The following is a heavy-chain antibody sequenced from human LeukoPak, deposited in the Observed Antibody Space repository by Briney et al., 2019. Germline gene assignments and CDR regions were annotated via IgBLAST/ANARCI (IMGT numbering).Heavy chain of an antibody. CDR2: ISYDGSNK. CDR3: ARESPGGVHDY. CDR1: GFTFSSYA. Sequence: PGGSLRLSCAASGFTFSSYAMHWVRQAPGKGLEWVAVISYDGSNKYYADSVKGRFTISRDNSKNTLYLQMNSLRAEDTAVYYCARESPGGVHDYWGQGTLVTVSS. J-gene: IGHJ4*02. D-gene: IGHD3-16*01. V-gene: IGHV3-30-3*01.